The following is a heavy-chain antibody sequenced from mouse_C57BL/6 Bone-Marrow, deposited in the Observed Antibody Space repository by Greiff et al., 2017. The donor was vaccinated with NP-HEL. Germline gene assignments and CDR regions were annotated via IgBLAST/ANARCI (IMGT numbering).Heavy chain of an antibody. CDR1: GYAFSSYW. Sequence: QVQLQQSGAELVKPGASVKISCKASGYAFSSYWMNWVKQRPGKGLEWIGQIYPGDGDTNYNGKFKGKATLTADKSSSTAYMQLSSLTSEDSAVYFCARPHYYGSSYPAYWGQGTLVTVSA. J-gene: IGHJ3*01. D-gene: IGHD1-1*01. V-gene: IGHV1-80*01. CDR2: IYPGDGDT. CDR3: ARPHYYGSSYPAY.